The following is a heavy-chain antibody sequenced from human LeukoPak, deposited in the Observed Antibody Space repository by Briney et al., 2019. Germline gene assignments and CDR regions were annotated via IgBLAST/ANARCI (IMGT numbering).Heavy chain of an antibody. Sequence: SETLSLTCAVYGGSFSGYYWSWIRQPPGKGLEWIGYIYHSGSTYYNPSLKSRVTISVDRSKNQFSLKLSSVTAADTAVYYCARGDYDYVWGSSNWFDPWGQGTLVTVSS. CDR3: ARGDYDYVWGSSNWFDP. CDR1: GGSFSGYY. J-gene: IGHJ5*02. CDR2: IYHSGST. V-gene: IGHV4-34*01. D-gene: IGHD3-16*01.